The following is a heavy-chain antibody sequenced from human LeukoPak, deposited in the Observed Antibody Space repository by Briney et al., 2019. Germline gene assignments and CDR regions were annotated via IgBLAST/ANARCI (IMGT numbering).Heavy chain of an antibody. D-gene: IGHD3-22*01. Sequence: QPGGSLRLSCAASGFTFSSYAMSWVRQAPGKGLEWVSAISGSGGSTYYADSVKGRFTISRDNSKNTLYLQMNSLRAEDTAVYYCAKEKKYYYDGSGYPGYDYWGQGTLVTVSS. CDR1: GFTFSSYA. CDR3: AKEKKYYYDGSGYPGYDY. V-gene: IGHV3-23*01. J-gene: IGHJ4*02. CDR2: ISGSGGST.